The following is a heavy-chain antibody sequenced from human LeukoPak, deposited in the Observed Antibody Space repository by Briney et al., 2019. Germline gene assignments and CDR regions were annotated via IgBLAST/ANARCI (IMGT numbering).Heavy chain of an antibody. V-gene: IGHV1-69*04. CDR2: IIPILGIA. J-gene: IGHJ6*02. CDR1: GGTFSSYA. Sequence: SVKVSCKASGGTFSSYAISWVRQAPGQGLEWMGRIIPILGIANYAQRFQGRVTITADKSTSTAYMELSSLRSEDTAVYYCARDFQEAGMDVWGQGTTVTVSS. CDR3: ARDFQEAGMDV. D-gene: IGHD2/OR15-2a*01.